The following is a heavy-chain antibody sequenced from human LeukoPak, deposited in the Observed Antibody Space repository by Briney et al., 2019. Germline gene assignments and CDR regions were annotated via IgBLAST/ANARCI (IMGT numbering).Heavy chain of an antibody. D-gene: IGHD3-10*01. CDR2: IYPGDSDT. J-gene: IGHJ5*02. V-gene: IGHV5-51*01. Sequence: GWIRQPPGKGLEWMGIIYPGDSDTRYSPSFQGQVTISADKSISTAYLQWSSLKASDTAMYYCARPGGGSGSYYTAWGQGTLVTVSS. CDR3: ARPGGGSGSYYTA.